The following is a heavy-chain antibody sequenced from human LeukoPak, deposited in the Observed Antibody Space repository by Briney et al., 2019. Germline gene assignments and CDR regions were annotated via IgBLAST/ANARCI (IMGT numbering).Heavy chain of an antibody. J-gene: IGHJ4*02. CDR2: IYWDDDK. Sequence: SGPTLMNPTQTLTLTFAFSGFSLDTVGVGVAWIRQPPGKALEWLPLIYWDDDKRYNPSLKSRLTITKDTSGNQVVLTLTNVDPVDTATYYCAHFPSMIRGVIANIYFDHWGQGTLVAVSS. CDR3: AHFPSMIRGVIANIYFDH. V-gene: IGHV2-5*02. CDR1: GFSLDTVGVG. D-gene: IGHD3-10*01.